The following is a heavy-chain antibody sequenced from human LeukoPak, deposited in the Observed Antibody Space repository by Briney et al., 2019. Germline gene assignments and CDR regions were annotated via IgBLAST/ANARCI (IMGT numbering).Heavy chain of an antibody. CDR2: IYHSGST. CDR3: ARKEYNSGSFDY. Sequence: PSGTLSLTCAVSGGSISSNTWWSWVRQPPGKGLEWIGEIYHSGSTNYNPSLKSRVTISVDKSKNQFSLNLSSVTAADTAIYYCARKEYNSGSFDYWGQGTLVTVSS. D-gene: IGHD5-18*01. CDR1: GGSISSNTW. V-gene: IGHV4-4*02. J-gene: IGHJ4*02.